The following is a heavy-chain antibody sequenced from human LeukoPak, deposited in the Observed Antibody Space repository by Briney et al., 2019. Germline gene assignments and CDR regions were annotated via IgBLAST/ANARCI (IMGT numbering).Heavy chain of an antibody. D-gene: IGHD1-1*01. Sequence: GGPLRLSCAASGFIFSDSYMRWIRQAPGKGLEWVSYISSSSSDTNYADSVKGRFTISRDNAKNSLYLQMNSLRAEDTAVYYCAREGTAGTNLNWFDPWGQGTLVTVSS. CDR2: ISSSSSDT. CDR3: AREGTAGTNLNWFDP. V-gene: IGHV3-11*05. CDR1: GFIFSDSY. J-gene: IGHJ5*02.